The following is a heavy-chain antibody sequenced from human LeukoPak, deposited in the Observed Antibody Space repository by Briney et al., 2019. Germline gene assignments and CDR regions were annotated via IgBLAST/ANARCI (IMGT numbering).Heavy chain of an antibody. J-gene: IGHJ5*02. Sequence: SETLSLTCTVSGGSISSSSYYWGWIRQPPGKGLEWIGEINHSGSTNYNPSLKSRVTISVDTSKNQFSLKLSSVTAADTAVYYCARTAYYGSGSYYSPWFDPWGQGTLVTVSS. CDR1: GGSISSSSYY. D-gene: IGHD3-10*01. V-gene: IGHV4-39*01. CDR2: INHSGST. CDR3: ARTAYYGSGSYYSPWFDP.